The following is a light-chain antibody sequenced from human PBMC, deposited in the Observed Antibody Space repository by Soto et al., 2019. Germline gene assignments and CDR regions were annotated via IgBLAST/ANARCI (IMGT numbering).Light chain of an antibody. CDR3: QQYGSTPLT. CDR1: QSVSRNY. CDR2: GAS. J-gene: IGKJ4*01. V-gene: IGKV3-20*01. Sequence: EIVLTQSPGTLSLSPGGIATLYFRASQSVSRNYVAWYQQKPGQSPRLLIYGASNRASGIPDRFSGSASGADFTLSIARLEPEDFAMYYCQQYGSTPLTFGGGTKVDIK.